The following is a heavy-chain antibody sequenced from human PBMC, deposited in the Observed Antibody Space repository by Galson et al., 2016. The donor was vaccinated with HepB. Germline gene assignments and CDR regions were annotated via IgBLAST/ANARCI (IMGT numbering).Heavy chain of an antibody. Sequence: SLRLSCAASGFALTDYGINWVRQAPGEGLEWVSYISSSSQTINYEDSVKGRFTISKDTAKNSVYLQMNSLRDEETAVYYCARDRDFWSGYYTDAFDIWGQGTMVTVSS. V-gene: IGHV3-48*02. CDR1: GFALTDYG. J-gene: IGHJ3*02. D-gene: IGHD3-3*01. CDR3: ARDRDFWSGYYTDAFDI. CDR2: ISSSSQTI.